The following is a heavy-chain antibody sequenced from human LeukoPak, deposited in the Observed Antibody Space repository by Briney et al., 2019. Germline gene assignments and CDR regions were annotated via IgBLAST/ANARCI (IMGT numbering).Heavy chain of an antibody. CDR3: AGDFWSGYYFRD. D-gene: IGHD3-3*01. J-gene: IGHJ4*02. CDR1: GGSISSSNW. V-gene: IGHV4-4*02. CDR2: IYHSGST. Sequence: ASETLSLTCAVSGGSISSSNWWSWVRQPPGKGLEWIGEIYHSGSTNYNPSLKSRVTISVDTSKNQFSLKLSSVTAADTAVYYCAGDFWSGYYFRDWGQGTLVTVSS.